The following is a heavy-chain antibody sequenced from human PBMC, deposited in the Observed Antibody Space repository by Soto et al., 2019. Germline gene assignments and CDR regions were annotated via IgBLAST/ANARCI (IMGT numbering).Heavy chain of an antibody. CDR3: ARSGGLLWFGELLDVNWFDP. CDR2: IYYSGST. J-gene: IGHJ5*02. CDR1: GGSISSGGYY. D-gene: IGHD3-10*01. V-gene: IGHV4-31*03. Sequence: QVQLQESGPGLVKPSQTLSLTCTVSGGSISSGGYYWSWIRQHPGKGLEWIGYIYYSGSTYYNPSLMSRVTISVDTSKNQFSLKLSSVTAADTAVYYCARSGGLLWFGELLDVNWFDPWGQGTLVTVSS.